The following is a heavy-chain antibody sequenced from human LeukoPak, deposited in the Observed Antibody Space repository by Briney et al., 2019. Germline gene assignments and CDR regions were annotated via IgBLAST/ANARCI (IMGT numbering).Heavy chain of an antibody. CDR1: GGTFSSYA. Sequence: ASVKVSCKASGGTFSSYAIIWVRQAPGQGLEWMGRIIPILGIANYAQKFQGRVTITADKSTSTAYMELSSLGSEDTAVYYCARADSSGWYYWGQGTLVTVSS. CDR2: IIPILGIA. CDR3: ARADSSGWYY. D-gene: IGHD6-19*01. V-gene: IGHV1-69*04. J-gene: IGHJ4*02.